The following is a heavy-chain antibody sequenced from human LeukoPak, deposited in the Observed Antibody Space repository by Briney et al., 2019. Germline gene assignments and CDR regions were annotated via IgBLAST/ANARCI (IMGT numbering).Heavy chain of an antibody. J-gene: IGHJ4*02. V-gene: IGHV3-48*03. Sequence: GGSLRLSCAASGFTFSSYEMNWVRQAPGKGLEWVSYISSSGSTIYYADSVKGRFTISRDNAKNSLYLQMNSLRAEDTAVYYCARLKRGYNYGDRRPVPSPLDYWGQGTLVTVSS. CDR3: ARLKRGYNYGDRRPVPSPLDY. D-gene: IGHD5-18*01. CDR1: GFTFSSYE. CDR2: ISSSGSTI.